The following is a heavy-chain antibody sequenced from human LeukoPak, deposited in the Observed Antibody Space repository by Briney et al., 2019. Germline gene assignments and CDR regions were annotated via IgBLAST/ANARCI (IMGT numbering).Heavy chain of an antibody. CDR1: GYSFTDYY. Sequence: ASVRVSCKTSGYSFTDYYIHWVREAPGQGLEWMAWINTKTGRTSSARKFQGRVTMTRDPSITTVYMDMAWLTSDDTAIYFCARADFIDAGPYLIGPWGQGTLVTVSS. CDR2: INTKTGRT. D-gene: IGHD3-3*01. V-gene: IGHV1-2*02. J-gene: IGHJ5*02. CDR3: ARADFIDAGPYLIGP.